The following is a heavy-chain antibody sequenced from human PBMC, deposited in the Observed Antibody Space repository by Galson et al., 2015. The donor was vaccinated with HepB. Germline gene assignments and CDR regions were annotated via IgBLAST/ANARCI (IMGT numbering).Heavy chain of an antibody. D-gene: IGHD3-22*01. CDR1: GGTFSGYT. V-gene: IGHV1-69*02. Sequence: SVKVSCKASGGTFSGYTISWVRQAPGQGLEWMGRIIPILGIANYAQKFQGRITITADKSTGTAYMELSSLRSEDTAIYYCARGGPQVVVKNDAFDIWGQGTMVTVSS. CDR3: ARGGPQVVVKNDAFDI. J-gene: IGHJ3*02. CDR2: IIPILGIA.